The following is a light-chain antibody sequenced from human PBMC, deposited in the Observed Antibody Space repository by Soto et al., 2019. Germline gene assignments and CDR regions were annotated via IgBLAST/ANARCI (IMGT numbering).Light chain of an antibody. CDR1: QSVSTKS. Sequence: EIVLTQSPDTLSLSPGERATLSCRASQSVSTKSLAWYQQKPGQAPRPLIYGASSRATGTPDRFSGSGSGTDFTLIISRLEPEDFAVYYCQQYGSSVLTFGGGTK. V-gene: IGKV3-20*01. CDR3: QQYGSSVLT. CDR2: GAS. J-gene: IGKJ4*01.